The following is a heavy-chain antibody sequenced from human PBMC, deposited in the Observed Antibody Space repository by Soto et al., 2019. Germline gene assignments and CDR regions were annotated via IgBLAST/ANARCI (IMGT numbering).Heavy chain of an antibody. CDR1: GFTFSTYR. D-gene: IGHD3-10*01. CDR3: SSPYGSGQRTDY. V-gene: IGHV3-74*01. Sequence: EVQLVESGGGLVQPGGSLRLSCAASGFTFSTYRMHWVRQAPGKGLVWVSLIDGDGSSTNYADSVKGRFTISRDNTKKTLYLQMNSLRAEDTATYYCSSPYGSGQRTDYWGQGTLVTVSS. CDR2: IDGDGSST. J-gene: IGHJ4*02.